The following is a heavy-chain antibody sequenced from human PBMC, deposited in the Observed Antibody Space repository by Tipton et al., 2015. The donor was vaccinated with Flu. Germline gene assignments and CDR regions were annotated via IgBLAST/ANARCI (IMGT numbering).Heavy chain of an antibody. Sequence: LRLSCSVSGGSISGHYWNWIRQPPGKGLEWIGYIYFSGSTEYNPSLRSRVTISLDTSKKHFSLNLSSVTAADTAMYYCARGSYGELLYFDYWGQGTLGIVSS. CDR3: ARGSYGELLYFDY. D-gene: IGHD1-26*01. CDR1: GGSISGHY. J-gene: IGHJ4*02. V-gene: IGHV4-59*11. CDR2: IYFSGST.